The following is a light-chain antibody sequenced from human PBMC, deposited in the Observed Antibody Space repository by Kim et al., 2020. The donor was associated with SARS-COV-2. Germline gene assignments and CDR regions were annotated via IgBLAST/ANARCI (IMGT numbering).Light chain of an antibody. CDR2: EDN. CDR1: SGSVDSHY. CDR3: QSYDSSTVV. V-gene: IGLV6-57*03. J-gene: IGLJ2*01. Sequence: GKAVTISCTRSSGSVDSHYVQWVRQRPGSAPTTVIYEDNQRPSGVPDRFSGSIDSSSNSASLTIAGLKTEDEADYYCQSYDSSTVVFGGGTQLTVL.